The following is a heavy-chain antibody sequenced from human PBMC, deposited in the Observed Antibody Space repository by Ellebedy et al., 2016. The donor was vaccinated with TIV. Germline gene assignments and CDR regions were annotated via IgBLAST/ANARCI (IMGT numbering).Heavy chain of an antibody. CDR2: INHSGST. CDR1: GGSFSGYY. CDR3: ARATTDIVVVPACPSFDY. D-gene: IGHD2-2*01. Sequence: SETLSLTXAVYGGSFSGYYWSWIRQPPGKGLEWIGEINHSGSTNYNPSLKSRVTISVDTSKNQFSLKLSSVTAADTAVYYCARATTDIVVVPACPSFDYWGQGTLVTVSS. J-gene: IGHJ4*02. V-gene: IGHV4-34*01.